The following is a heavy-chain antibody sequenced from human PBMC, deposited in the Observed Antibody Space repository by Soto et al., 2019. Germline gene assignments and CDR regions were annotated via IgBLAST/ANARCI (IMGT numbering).Heavy chain of an antibody. Sequence: GGSLRLSCAASGFTFSSYGMHWVRQAPGKGLEWVAVIWYDGSNKYYADSVKGRFTISRDNSKNTLYLQMNSLRAEDTAVYYCARGNYCSSTSCYLDYYYYGMDVWGQGTTVTVSS. CDR2: IWYDGSNK. V-gene: IGHV3-33*01. CDR3: ARGNYCSSTSCYLDYYYYGMDV. D-gene: IGHD2-2*01. CDR1: GFTFSSYG. J-gene: IGHJ6*02.